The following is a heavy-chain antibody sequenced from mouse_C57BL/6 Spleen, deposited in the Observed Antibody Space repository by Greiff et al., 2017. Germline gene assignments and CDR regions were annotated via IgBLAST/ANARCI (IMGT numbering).Heavy chain of an antibody. V-gene: IGHV1-53*01. CDR3: ATLITTVVAPADFDY. CDR1: GYTFTSYW. J-gene: IGHJ2*01. CDR2: INPSNGGT. D-gene: IGHD1-1*01. Sequence: VQLQQPGTELVKPGASVKLSCKASGYTFTSYWMHWVKQRPGQGLEWIGNINPSNGGTNYNEKFKSKATLTVDKSSSTAYMQLSSLTSEDSAVYYCATLITTVVAPADFDYWGQGTTLTVSS.